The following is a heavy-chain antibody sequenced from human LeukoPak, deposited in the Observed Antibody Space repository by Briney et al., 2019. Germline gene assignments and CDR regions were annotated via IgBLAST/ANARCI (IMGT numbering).Heavy chain of an antibody. J-gene: IGHJ4*02. D-gene: IGHD6-19*01. CDR3: ARPGYSSGWYEVDY. Sequence: PSETLSLTCTVSGGSISGSSYYWGWIRQPPGKGLEWIGSIYYSGSTYYNPSLKSRVTISVDTSKNQFSLKLSSVTAADTAVYYCARPGYSSGWYEVDYWGQGTLVTVSS. CDR1: GGSISGSSYY. CDR2: IYYSGST. V-gene: IGHV4-39*01.